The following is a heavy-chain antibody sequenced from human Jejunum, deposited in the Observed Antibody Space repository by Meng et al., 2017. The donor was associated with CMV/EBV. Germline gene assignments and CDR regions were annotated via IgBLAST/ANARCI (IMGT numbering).Heavy chain of an antibody. J-gene: IGHJ5*02. CDR1: GFTFSSNW. CDR2: INSDGTST. D-gene: IGHD6-13*01. Sequence: EVQLVESGGGLVQPWGSLRLSWAASGFTFSSNWMHWVRQAPGKGLVWVSHINSDGTSTNYADSVKGRFTISRDNAKNTLYLQMSSLTADDTAVYYCVRVEEQLSWGQGSLVTVSS. V-gene: IGHV3-74*01. CDR3: VRVEEQLS.